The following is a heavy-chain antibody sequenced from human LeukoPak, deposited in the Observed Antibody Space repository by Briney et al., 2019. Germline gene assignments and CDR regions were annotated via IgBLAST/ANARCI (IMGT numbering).Heavy chain of an antibody. J-gene: IGHJ6*03. V-gene: IGHV1-8*03. Sequence: ASVKVSCKASGYTFTSYGINWVRQATGQGLEWMGWMNPNSGNTGYAQKFQGRVTITRNTSISTAYMELSSLRSEDTAVYYCARAGPELVVAATHYYYYYMDVWGKGTTVTVFS. CDR2: MNPNSGNT. CDR3: ARAGPELVVAATHYYYYYMDV. D-gene: IGHD2-15*01. CDR1: GYTFTSYG.